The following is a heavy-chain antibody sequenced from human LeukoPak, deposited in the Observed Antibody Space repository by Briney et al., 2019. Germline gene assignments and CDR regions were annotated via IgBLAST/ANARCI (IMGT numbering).Heavy chain of an antibody. CDR1: GGSISGYY. Sequence: SETLSLTCTVSGGSISGYYWNWIRQPTGKGLEWIGRIFHSGSTNYNPSLNSRVTMSVDTSKNQFSLKLSSVTAADTAVYCARSRIVLVDSLDPWGQGTLVTVSS. V-gene: IGHV4-4*07. CDR2: IFHSGST. CDR3: ARSRIVLVDSLDP. J-gene: IGHJ5*02. D-gene: IGHD2-8*02.